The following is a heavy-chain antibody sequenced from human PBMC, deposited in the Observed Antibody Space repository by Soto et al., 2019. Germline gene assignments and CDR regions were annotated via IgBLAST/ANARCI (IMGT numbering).Heavy chain of an antibody. CDR2: IYPGDSDT. D-gene: IGHD3-10*01. CDR3: ARNRLRQYYYGMDV. V-gene: IGHV5-51*01. J-gene: IGHJ6*02. Sequence: GESLKISCHGSGYSFANYWIALVLQMPGKGLEWVGVIYPGDSDTIYSPSFRCQVTISADKSISHVYLQWSSLKASDTAMYYCARNRLRQYYYGMDVWGQGTTVTVSS. CDR1: GYSFANYW.